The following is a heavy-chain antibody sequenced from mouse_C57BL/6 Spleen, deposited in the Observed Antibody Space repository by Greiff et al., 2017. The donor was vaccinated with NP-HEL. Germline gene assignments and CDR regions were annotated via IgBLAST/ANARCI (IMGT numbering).Heavy chain of an antibody. CDR3: AREGNSAWFAY. J-gene: IGHJ3*01. CDR1: GYSITSGYY. Sequence: ESGPGLVKPSQSLSLTCSVTGYSITSGYYWNWIRQFPGNKLEWMGYISYDGSNNYNPSLKNRISLTRDTSKNQFFLKLNSVTTEDTATYYSAREGNSAWFAYWGQGTLVTVSA. D-gene: IGHD2-1*01. CDR2: ISYDGSN. V-gene: IGHV3-6*01.